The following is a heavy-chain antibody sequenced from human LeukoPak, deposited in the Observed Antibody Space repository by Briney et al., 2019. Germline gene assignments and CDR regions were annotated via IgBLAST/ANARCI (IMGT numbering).Heavy chain of an antibody. CDR2: IYYSGST. V-gene: IGHV4-59*08. CDR3: ARHSRDGPEDY. Sequence: SETLSLTCTVSGGPSSSYYWSWIRQPPGRGLEWIGYIYYSGSTNYNPSLKSRVTISVDTSKNQFSLKLSSVTAADTAVYYCARHSRDGPEDYWGQGTLVTVSS. D-gene: IGHD5-24*01. CDR1: GGPSSSYY. J-gene: IGHJ4*02.